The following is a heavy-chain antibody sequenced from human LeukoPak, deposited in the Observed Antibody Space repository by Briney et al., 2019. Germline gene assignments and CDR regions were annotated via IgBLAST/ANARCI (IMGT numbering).Heavy chain of an antibody. Sequence: ASVKVSCKASGYTFTGYDMHWVRQAPGQGLEWMGWINPNSGDTKYAQKFQGRATMTRDTSISTAYMELSRLTSDDTAVYYCATQRGSYLWGTDFDYWGQGSLVTVSS. CDR2: INPNSGDT. CDR3: ATQRGSYLWGTDFDY. D-gene: IGHD3-16*01. V-gene: IGHV1-2*02. CDR1: GYTFTGYD. J-gene: IGHJ4*02.